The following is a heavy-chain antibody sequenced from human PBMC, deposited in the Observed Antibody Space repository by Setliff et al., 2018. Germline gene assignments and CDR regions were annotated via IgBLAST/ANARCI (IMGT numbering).Heavy chain of an antibody. V-gene: IGHV4-30-4*08. CDR3: AGGRRYDYGWDFDY. D-gene: IGHD4-17*01. CDR2: IYYSGST. Sequence: TLSLTCTVSGGSISSGDYYWSWIRQPPGKGLEWIGYIYYSGSTYYNPSLKSRVTISVDTSKDQFSLKLSSVTAAATAVYYCAGGRRYDYGWDFDYWGQGTLVTVCS. J-gene: IGHJ4*02. CDR1: GGSISSGDYY.